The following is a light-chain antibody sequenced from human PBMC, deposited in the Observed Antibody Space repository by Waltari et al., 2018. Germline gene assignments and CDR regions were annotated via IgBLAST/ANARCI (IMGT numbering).Light chain of an antibody. CDR3: QQYNNWPQT. Sequence: EIVMTQSPATLSVSPGDRATLSCRASQSVSSNVAWYQQKPGQAPRLLIYGASTRATGIPARFSCSGSGTEFTLTISSMQSEDVAVYYCQQYNNWPQTFGQGTKVEIK. CDR1: QSVSSN. J-gene: IGKJ1*01. CDR2: GAS. V-gene: IGKV3-15*01.